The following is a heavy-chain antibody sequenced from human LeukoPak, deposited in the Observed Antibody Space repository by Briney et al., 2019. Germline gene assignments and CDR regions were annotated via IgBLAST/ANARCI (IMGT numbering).Heavy chain of an antibody. V-gene: IGHV4-39*07. D-gene: IGHD3-10*01. CDR2: IYYSGST. Sequence: PSETLSLTCTVSGGSISSSSYYWGWIRQPLGKGLEWIGSIYYSGSTYYNPSLKSRVTISVDTSKNQFSLKLSSVTAADTAVYYCARGHGSSYFDYWGQGTLVTVSS. J-gene: IGHJ4*02. CDR3: ARGHGSSYFDY. CDR1: GGSISSSSYY.